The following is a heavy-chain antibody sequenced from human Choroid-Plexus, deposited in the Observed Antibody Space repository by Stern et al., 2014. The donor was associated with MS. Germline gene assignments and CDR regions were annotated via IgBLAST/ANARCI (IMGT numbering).Heavy chain of an antibody. J-gene: IGHJ5*02. CDR3: AKDRQYLTYFFDH. CDR2: VSYDGSNT. D-gene: IGHD2/OR15-2a*01. Sequence: VQLVESGGGVVQPGRPLRLSCVASGFTLGSCAMHWVRQAPGKGLEWVAGVSYDGSNTYYADSVKGRFTISRDNSQNTLYMQMSSLRPEDTAVYYCAKDRQYLTYFFDHWGQGSLVTVSS. CDR1: GFTLGSCA. V-gene: IGHV3-30*18.